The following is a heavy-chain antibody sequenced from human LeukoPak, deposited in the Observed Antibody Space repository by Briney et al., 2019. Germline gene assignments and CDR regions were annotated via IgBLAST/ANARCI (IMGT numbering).Heavy chain of an antibody. Sequence: SETLSLTCTVSGGSISSSSYYWGWIRQPPGKGLEWIGSIYYSGSTYYNPSLKSRVTISVDTSKNQFSLKLSSVTAADTAVYYCARHRPSTSGGNYFDYWGRGTLVTVSS. CDR1: GGSISSSSYY. D-gene: IGHD2-15*01. CDR3: ARHRPSTSGGNYFDY. CDR2: IYYSGST. J-gene: IGHJ4*02. V-gene: IGHV4-39*01.